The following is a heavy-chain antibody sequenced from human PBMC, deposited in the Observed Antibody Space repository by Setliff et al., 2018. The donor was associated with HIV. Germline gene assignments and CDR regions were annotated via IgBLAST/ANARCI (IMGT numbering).Heavy chain of an antibody. Sequence: GGSLRLSCAASGFTFSSSWMTWVRQAPGRGLEYVASMNRDGREKLYADSVKGRFSISRDNAKNSLYLQMSSLRTEDTAVYFCARDPAFGAFDIWGQGTMVTVSS. CDR3: ARDPAFGAFDI. J-gene: IGHJ3*02. CDR2: MNRDGREK. D-gene: IGHD3-10*01. CDR1: GFTFSSSW. V-gene: IGHV3-7*04.